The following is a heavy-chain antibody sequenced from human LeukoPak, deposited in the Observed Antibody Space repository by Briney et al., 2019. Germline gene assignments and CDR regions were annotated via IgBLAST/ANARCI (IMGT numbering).Heavy chain of an antibody. CDR3: ARDNPWVAAAGTLGIDWFDP. Sequence: SETLSLTCTVSGGSIDSYHWSWIRHPAGRGLEGIGRIYTSGSTNYNPSLTSRGTMSVDTSKNQFSLTRSSVTAGDTAVYYCARDNPWVAAAGTLGIDWFDPWGQGTLVTVSS. CDR1: GGSIDSYH. CDR2: IYTSGST. J-gene: IGHJ5*02. V-gene: IGHV4-4*07. D-gene: IGHD6-13*01.